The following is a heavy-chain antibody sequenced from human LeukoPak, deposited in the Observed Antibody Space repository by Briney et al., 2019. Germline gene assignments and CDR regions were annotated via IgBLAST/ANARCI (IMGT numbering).Heavy chain of an antibody. J-gene: IGHJ4*02. V-gene: IGHV3-33*01. CDR1: GFTFSTYG. Sequence: HPGGSLRLSCAASGFTFSTYGMHWVRQAPGKGLEWVAVIWFDGSNKYYVDSVKGRFTIPRDNSKNTLYLQMNSLRAEDTAVYFCARDRASGYYYSFDYWGQGTLVTVSS. CDR2: IWFDGSNK. D-gene: IGHD3-22*01. CDR3: ARDRASGYYYSFDY.